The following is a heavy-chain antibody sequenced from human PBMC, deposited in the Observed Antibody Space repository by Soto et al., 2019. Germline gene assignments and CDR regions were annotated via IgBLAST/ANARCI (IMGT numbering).Heavy chain of an antibody. Sequence: AGSLRLSCAASGFSVSSSDMSWVRQVPGEWLEWVAVTYSGGSTHDADYVKGRFSVSRDTSKNTVDLQMNSLRVDDTAVYYCGTSSRKDYHFAMDVWGQGTAVTV. CDR2: TYSGGST. CDR1: GFSVSSSD. CDR3: GTSSRKDYHFAMDV. V-gene: IGHV3-53*01. J-gene: IGHJ6*02. D-gene: IGHD1-7*01.